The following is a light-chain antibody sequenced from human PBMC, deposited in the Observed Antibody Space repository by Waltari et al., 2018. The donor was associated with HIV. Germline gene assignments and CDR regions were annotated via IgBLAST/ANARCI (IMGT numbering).Light chain of an antibody. J-gene: IGLJ2*01. CDR1: DLHHYEY. CDR2: EVS. CDR3: TSYITSATPV. V-gene: IGLV2-14*01. Sequence: QSALTQPASVSGSPGQSITISCDLHHYEYVSWYQRHPGKAPKVIIYEVSNRPSGLSNRFSGSKSGNTATLTISGLQPEDEADYFCTSYITSATPVFGRGTKVTVL.